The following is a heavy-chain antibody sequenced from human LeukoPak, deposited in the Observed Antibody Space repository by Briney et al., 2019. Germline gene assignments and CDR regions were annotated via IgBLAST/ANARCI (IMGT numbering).Heavy chain of an antibody. CDR2: MNPNSGNT. J-gene: IGHJ4*02. Sequence: GASVKVSCKASGYTFTSYDINWVRQATGQGLEWMGWMNPNSGNTGYAQKFQGRVTMTRNTSISTAYMELSSLRSEDTAVYYCARAKSYSYGLDYWGQGTLVTVSS. V-gene: IGHV1-8*01. CDR3: ARAKSYSYGLDY. D-gene: IGHD5-18*01. CDR1: GYTFTSYD.